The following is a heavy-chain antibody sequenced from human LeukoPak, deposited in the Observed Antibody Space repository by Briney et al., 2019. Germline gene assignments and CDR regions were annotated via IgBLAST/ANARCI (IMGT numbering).Heavy chain of an antibody. CDR2: IYYSGST. Sequence: SETLSLTCTVSGGSISSYSWSWIRQPPGKGLEWIGYIYYSGSTSYNPSLKSRVTISVDTSKNQFSLNLISVTAADTAVYYCARHSLDAFDIWGQGTMVTVSS. V-gene: IGHV4-59*08. J-gene: IGHJ3*02. CDR3: ARHSLDAFDI. CDR1: GGSISSYS.